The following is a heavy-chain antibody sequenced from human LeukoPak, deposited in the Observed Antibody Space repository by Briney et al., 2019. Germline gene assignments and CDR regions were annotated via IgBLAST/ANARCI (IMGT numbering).Heavy chain of an antibody. J-gene: IGHJ3*02. D-gene: IGHD3-10*01. Sequence: SETLSLTCTVSGGSISSGGYYWSWIRQHPGKGLEWIGYIYYSGSTYYNPSLKSRVTISVDTSKNQFSLKLSSVTAADTAVYYCAESRTRGAFDIWGQGTMVTVSS. CDR3: AESRTRGAFDI. CDR2: IYYSGST. CDR1: GGSISSGGYY. V-gene: IGHV4-31*03.